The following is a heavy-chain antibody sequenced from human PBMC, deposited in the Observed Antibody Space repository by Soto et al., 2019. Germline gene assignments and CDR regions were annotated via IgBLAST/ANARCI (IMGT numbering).Heavy chain of an antibody. CDR2: ISGSGGST. CDR3: AKTQRRGAYDFWSGNNYYYYGMDV. D-gene: IGHD3-3*01. Sequence: PGGSLRLSCAASGVTFISYAMSWVRQAPGKGLEWVSAISGSGGSTYYADSVKGRFTISRDNSKNTLYLQMNSLRAEDTAVYYCAKTQRRGAYDFWSGNNYYYYGMDVWGQGTTVTVSS. J-gene: IGHJ6*02. CDR1: GVTFISYA. V-gene: IGHV3-23*01.